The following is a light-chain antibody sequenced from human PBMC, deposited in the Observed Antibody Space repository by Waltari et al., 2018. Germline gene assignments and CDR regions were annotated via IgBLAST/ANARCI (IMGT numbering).Light chain of an antibody. CDR1: SSDVGGYNY. CDR3: TSPTRSRTWV. Sequence: QSALTQPASVSGSPGQSITISCTGTSSDVGGYNYVSWYQHPPGTAPKGMIYEVNNRPSWVSNRFSGAKSGNTASLTISGLQAEDEADYYCTSPTRSRTWVFGGGTKLTVL. V-gene: IGLV2-14*01. J-gene: IGLJ3*02. CDR2: EVN.